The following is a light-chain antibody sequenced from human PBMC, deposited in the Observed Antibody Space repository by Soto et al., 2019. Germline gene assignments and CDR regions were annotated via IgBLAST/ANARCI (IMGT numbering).Light chain of an antibody. V-gene: IGLV2-14*01. CDR2: DVS. Sequence: QSALTQPASVSGSPDQSITISCTGTITDVGSSNYVSWYKQHPGKAPKLMIYDVSNRPSGVSNRFSGSKSGNTASLTISGLQAEDEADYYCSSYTTTSTWVFGGGTKLTVL. CDR1: ITDVGSSNY. CDR3: SSYTTTSTWV. J-gene: IGLJ2*01.